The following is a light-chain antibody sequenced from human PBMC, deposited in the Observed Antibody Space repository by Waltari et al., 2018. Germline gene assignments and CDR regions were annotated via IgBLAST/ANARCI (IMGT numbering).Light chain of an antibody. V-gene: IGKV3-11*01. J-gene: IGKJ4*01. CDR3: QQRSNGLT. CDR2: DAS. CDR1: QSVSVY. Sequence: EIVLTQSPATLSLSPGERATLPCRASQSVSVYLAWYQQQPGQAPRLLIFDASSRATGIPARFSGSGSGTDFTLTISSLEPEDFAVYYCQQRSNGLTFGGGTRVEIK.